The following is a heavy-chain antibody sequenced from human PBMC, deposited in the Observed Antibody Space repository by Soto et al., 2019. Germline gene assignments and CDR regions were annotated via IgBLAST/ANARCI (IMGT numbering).Heavy chain of an antibody. J-gene: IGHJ6*02. CDR2: IRSKANSYAT. D-gene: IGHD6-13*01. CDR1: GFTFSGSA. CDR3: TRRAAAAAVVPYGMDV. Sequence: XGSLRLSCAASGFTFSGSAMHWVRQASGKGLDWVGRIRSKANSYATAYAASVKGRFTISRDGSKNTAYLQMNSLKTEDTAVYYCTRRAAAAAVVPYGMDVWGQGTTVTVS. V-gene: IGHV3-73*01.